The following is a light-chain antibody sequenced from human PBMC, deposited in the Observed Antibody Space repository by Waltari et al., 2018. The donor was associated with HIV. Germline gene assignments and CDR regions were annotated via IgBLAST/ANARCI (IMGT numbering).Light chain of an antibody. CDR1: NSNIGSTYD. CDR2: ANN. J-gene: IGLJ3*02. CDR3: QSYDSRLSAWV. V-gene: IGLV1-40*01. Sequence: QSVLTQPPSVSGAPGQRVTISCTGSNSNIGSTYDVHWYQLLPGKAPKLLIYANNNRPSWVPDRFSGSKSGASASLAITGLQAEDEADYSCQSYDSRLSAWVFGGWTKVTVL.